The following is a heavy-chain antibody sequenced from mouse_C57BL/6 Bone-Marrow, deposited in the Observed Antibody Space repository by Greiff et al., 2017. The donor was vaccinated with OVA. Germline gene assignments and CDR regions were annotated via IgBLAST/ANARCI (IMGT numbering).Heavy chain of an antibody. D-gene: IGHD2-1*01. J-gene: IGHJ3*01. Sequence: VKLQESGPGLVKPSQSLFLTCSITGFPITSGYYWIWIRQSPGKPLEWMGYITHSGETFYNPSLQSPISITRETSKNQFFLQLNSVTTEDTAMYYCAGTGGNYLAWFAYWGQGTLVTVSA. CDR2: ITHSGET. CDR1: GFPITSGYY. CDR3: AGTGGNYLAWFAY. V-gene: IGHV12-3*01.